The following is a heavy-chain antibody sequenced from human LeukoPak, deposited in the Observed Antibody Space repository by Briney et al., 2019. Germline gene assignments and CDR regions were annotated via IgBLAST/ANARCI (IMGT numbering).Heavy chain of an antibody. J-gene: IGHJ4*02. V-gene: IGHV3-23*01. Sequence: PRGSLRLSCAASGFTFSSYAMSWVRQAPGKGLEWVSAISGSGGSTYYADSVKGRFTISRDNSKNTLYLQMNSLRAEDTAVYYCAKDPAPVGYFDYWGQGTLVTVSS. D-gene: IGHD4-23*01. CDR3: AKDPAPVGYFDY. CDR2: ISGSGGST. CDR1: GFTFSSYA.